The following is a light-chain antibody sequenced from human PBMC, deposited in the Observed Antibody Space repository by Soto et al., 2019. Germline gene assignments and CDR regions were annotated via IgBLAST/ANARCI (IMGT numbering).Light chain of an antibody. CDR3: QQSFSTPRT. Sequence: DIPMTQSPSSLAASVGDRVTITCRTSQSISGHLNWYQQKPGKAPKILIHAASSLEVGVPSRFSGSGSGTHFILTITNLQPEDFATYYCQQSFSTPRTFGPGTKVEI. CDR1: QSISGH. CDR2: AAS. V-gene: IGKV1-39*01. J-gene: IGKJ1*01.